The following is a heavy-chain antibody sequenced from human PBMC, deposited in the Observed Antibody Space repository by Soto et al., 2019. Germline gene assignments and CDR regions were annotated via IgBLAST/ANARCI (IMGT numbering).Heavy chain of an antibody. V-gene: IGHV5-51*01. CDR3: ARGGPLGARREDWFDP. J-gene: IGHJ5*02. CDR1: GYRFSSYW. CDR2: IYPGDSDT. D-gene: IGHD1-26*01. Sequence: PGESLKISCKGSGYRFSSYWIGWVRQMPGKGLEWMGIIYPGDSDTRYSPSFQGQVTISADKSISTAYLQWSSLKASDTAMYYCARGGPLGARREDWFDPWGQGTLVTVSS.